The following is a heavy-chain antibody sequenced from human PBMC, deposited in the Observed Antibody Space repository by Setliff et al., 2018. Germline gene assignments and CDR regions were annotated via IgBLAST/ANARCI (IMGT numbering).Heavy chain of an antibody. CDR1: GGSISSGSHY. CDR2: IDPSGDT. D-gene: IGHD6-19*01. V-gene: IGHV4-61*09. CDR3: ARGGSSGWYYFDY. Sequence: ASETLSLTCTVSGGSISSGSHYWTWIRQPTGKRLEWIGHIDPSGDTNYSHSLKSRVTISRDRSKNQISLNLSAVTAADTAVYYCARGGSSGWYYFDYWGQGTLVTVSS. J-gene: IGHJ4*02.